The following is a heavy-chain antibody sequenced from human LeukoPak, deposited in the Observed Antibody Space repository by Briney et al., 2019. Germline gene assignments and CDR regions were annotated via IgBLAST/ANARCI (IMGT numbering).Heavy chain of an antibody. CDR3: AGRGYYDY. V-gene: IGHV3-30*03. Sequence: PGRSLRLSCAASGFTFSSYGMHWVRQAPGKGLEWVAVISYDGSNKYYADSVKGRFTISRDNSKNTLYLQMNSLRAEDTAVYYCAGRGYYDYWGQGTLVTVSS. J-gene: IGHJ4*02. CDR2: ISYDGSNK. D-gene: IGHD3-10*01. CDR1: GFTFSSYG.